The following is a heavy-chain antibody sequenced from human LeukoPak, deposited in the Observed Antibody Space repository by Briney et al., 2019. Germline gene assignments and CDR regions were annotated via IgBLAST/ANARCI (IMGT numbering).Heavy chain of an antibody. Sequence: GGSLRLSCAASGFTFSDYYMSWIRQAPGKGLEWVSYISSSGSTIYYADSVEGRFTISGDNAKNSLYLQMNSLRAEDTAVYYCARGRWLVLVSFDYWGQGTLVTVSS. V-gene: IGHV3-11*04. CDR2: ISSSGSTI. D-gene: IGHD6-19*01. CDR3: ARGRWLVLVSFDY. CDR1: GFTFSDYY. J-gene: IGHJ4*02.